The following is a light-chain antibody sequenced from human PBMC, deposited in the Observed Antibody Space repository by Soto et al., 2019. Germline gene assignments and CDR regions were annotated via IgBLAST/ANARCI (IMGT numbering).Light chain of an antibody. V-gene: IGKV3-15*01. CDR3: QQYNNWPRT. Sequence: EIVLTQSPATLSLSPGERATLSCRASQNLSRYFLAWYQHKPGQAPRLLIYGASTRATGMPARFSGSGFGTEFTLTISSLQSEDFAVYYCQQYNNWPRTFGQGTKVDNK. J-gene: IGKJ1*01. CDR2: GAS. CDR1: QNLSRY.